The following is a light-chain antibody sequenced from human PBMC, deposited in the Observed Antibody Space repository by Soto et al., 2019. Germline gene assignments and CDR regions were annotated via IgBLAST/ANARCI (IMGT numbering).Light chain of an antibody. V-gene: IGKV1-39*01. CDR2: AAS. CDR1: QSISSY. CDR3: QQYYRVHRT. J-gene: IGKJ1*01. Sequence: DIQMTQSPSSLSASVGDRVTITCRASQSISSYLNWYQQKPGKAPKLLIYAASSLQSGVPSRFSGSGSGTDFTLTISCLQSEDFATYYCQQYYRVHRTFGQGTKVDIK.